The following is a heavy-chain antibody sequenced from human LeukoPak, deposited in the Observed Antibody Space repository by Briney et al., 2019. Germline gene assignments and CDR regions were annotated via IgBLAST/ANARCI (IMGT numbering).Heavy chain of an antibody. J-gene: IGHJ6*03. Sequence: SETLSLTCTVSGGSISSSSYYWGWIRQPPGKGLEWIGSMSYSGSTYYNPSLKSRVTISVDTSKNQFSLRLSSVTAADTAVYYCARHQWHYYYYMGVWGKGSTVTVSS. V-gene: IGHV4-39*01. CDR3: ARHQWHYYYYMGV. D-gene: IGHD6-19*01. CDR2: MSYSGST. CDR1: GGSISSSSYY.